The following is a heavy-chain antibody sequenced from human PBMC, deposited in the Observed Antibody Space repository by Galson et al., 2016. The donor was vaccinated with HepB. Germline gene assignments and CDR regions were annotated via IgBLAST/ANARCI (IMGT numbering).Heavy chain of an antibody. J-gene: IGHJ4*02. V-gene: IGHV4-59*01. CDR3: ARLTYDGSGYGFDY. Sequence: SETLSLTCTVSGGSLRSYYWSWIRQSPEKELEYIGYIYYSESTNYNPSLKSRVTISVDTSKDQFSLKLNSVTAADTALYFCARLTYDGSGYGFDYWGQGALVTVSS. D-gene: IGHD3-22*01. CDR2: IYYSEST. CDR1: GGSLRSYY.